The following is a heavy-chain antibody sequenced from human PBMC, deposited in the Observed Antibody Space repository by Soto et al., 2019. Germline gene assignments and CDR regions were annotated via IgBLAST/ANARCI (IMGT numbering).Heavy chain of an antibody. V-gene: IGHV4-30-4*01. J-gene: IGHJ4*02. Sequence: QVQLQESGPGLVKPSQTLSLTCNVSGGSISSGEYYWTWIRQPPGKALEWLWYIYYSGTTYYNPSLKSRLTISLDTSKNQFSLKLSSVTAADTAMYYCATKAGGHFDYWGQGTLVTVSS. CDR1: GGSISSGEYY. CDR3: ATKAGGHFDY. CDR2: IYYSGTT. D-gene: IGHD6-25*01.